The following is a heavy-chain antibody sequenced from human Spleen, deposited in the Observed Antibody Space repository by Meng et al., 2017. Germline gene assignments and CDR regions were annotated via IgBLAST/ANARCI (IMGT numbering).Heavy chain of an antibody. J-gene: IGHJ4*02. Sequence: SLKISCAASGFIFDDYAMHWVRQAPGKGLEWVSGISWNSGSIGYADSAKGRFTISSDNAKTTLYLQMNSLRAEDTAVYYCARVNTFRGYSYGFADYWGQGTLVTVSS. CDR3: ARVNTFRGYSYGFADY. D-gene: IGHD5-18*01. CDR2: ISWNSGSI. V-gene: IGHV3-9*01. CDR1: GFIFDDYA.